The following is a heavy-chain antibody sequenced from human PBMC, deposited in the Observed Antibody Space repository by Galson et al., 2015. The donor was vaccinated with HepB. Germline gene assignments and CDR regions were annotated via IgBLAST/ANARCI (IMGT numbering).Heavy chain of an antibody. D-gene: IGHD3-16*02. Sequence: SVKVSCKASGYTFTSYGISWVRQAPGQGLEWMGWISAYNGNTNYAQKLQGRVTMTTDTSTSTAYMELRSLRSDDTAVYYCARGDDYIWGSYRYTGIRPLDYWGQGTLVTVSS. V-gene: IGHV1-18*01. J-gene: IGHJ4*02. CDR3: ARGDDYIWGSYRYTGIRPLDY. CDR1: GYTFTSYG. CDR2: ISAYNGNT.